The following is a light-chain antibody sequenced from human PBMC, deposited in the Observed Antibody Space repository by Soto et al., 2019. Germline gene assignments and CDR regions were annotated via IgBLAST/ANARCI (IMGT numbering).Light chain of an antibody. J-gene: IGLJ6*01. CDR3: SSYAGSSNV. CDR2: EVN. CDR1: SSDVGGYNY. V-gene: IGLV2-8*01. Sequence: QSVLTQPPSASGSPGQSVAISCTGTSSDVGGYNYVSWYQQHPVKAAKLMIYEVNKRPSGVPDRFSGSKSGNTASLTVSGLQAEDEADYYCSSYAGSSNVFGSGTKVTV.